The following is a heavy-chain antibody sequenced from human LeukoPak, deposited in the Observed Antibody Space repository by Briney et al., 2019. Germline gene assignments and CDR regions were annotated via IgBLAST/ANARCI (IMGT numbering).Heavy chain of an antibody. CDR1: GVSITTSAYY. Sequence: PSETLSLTCTVSGVSITTSAYYWGWIRQPPGKGLEWIGIINYKGTTYYSPSLKSRLSISIDTSRNTVSLTLLSVTAADTAMFYCARQYGGGAWYLDLWGRGTLVTVSS. D-gene: IGHD1-26*01. J-gene: IGHJ2*01. V-gene: IGHV4-39*01. CDR2: INYKGTT. CDR3: ARQYGGGAWYLDL.